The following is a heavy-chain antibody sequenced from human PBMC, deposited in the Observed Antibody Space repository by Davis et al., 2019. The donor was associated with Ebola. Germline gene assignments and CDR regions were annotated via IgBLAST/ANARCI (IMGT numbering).Heavy chain of an antibody. V-gene: IGHV3-53*01. D-gene: IGHD3-16*01. CDR3: ARDPGVFYYYGMDV. CDR2: IYSGGST. CDR1: GFTVSSNY. Sequence: GESLKISCAASGFTVSSNYMSWVRQAPGKGLEWVSVIYSGGSTYYADSVKGRFTISRDNSKNTLYLQMNSLRAEDTAVYYCARDPGVFYYYGMDVWGQGTTVTVSS. J-gene: IGHJ6*02.